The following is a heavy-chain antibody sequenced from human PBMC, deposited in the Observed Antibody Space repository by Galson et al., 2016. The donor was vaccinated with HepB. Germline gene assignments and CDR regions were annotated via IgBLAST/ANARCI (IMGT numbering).Heavy chain of an antibody. D-gene: IGHD6-19*01. Sequence: SLRLSCAASGFTFSTYDMHWVRQDTGKGLEWVSGTDTFGGAYYPDSVKGRFTMSRDDAKNSLYLQMNSLTLGDTAVYYCARAVAGTHWFDPWGQGTVVTVSS. CDR2: TDTFGGA. CDR3: ARAVAGTHWFDP. CDR1: GFTFSTYD. V-gene: IGHV3-13*01. J-gene: IGHJ5*02.